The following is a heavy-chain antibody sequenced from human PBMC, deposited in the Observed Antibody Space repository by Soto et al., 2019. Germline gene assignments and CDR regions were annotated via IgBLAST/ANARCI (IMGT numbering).Heavy chain of an antibody. J-gene: IGHJ2*01. CDR2: IYYSGST. V-gene: IGHV4-31*03. CDR3: ARGPRSWYFDL. Sequence: QVQLQESGPGLVKPSQTLSLTCTVSGGSISSGGYYWSWIRQHPGKGLEWIGYIYYSGSTYYNPSRKSRATISVHTAKNQFSLKLSSVTAADTAVYYWARGPRSWYFDLWGRGTLVTVSS. CDR1: GGSISSGGYY.